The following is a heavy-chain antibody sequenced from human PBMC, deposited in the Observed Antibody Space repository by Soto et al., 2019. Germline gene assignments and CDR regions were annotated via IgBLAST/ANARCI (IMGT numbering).Heavy chain of an antibody. CDR2: ISSSSSYI. CDR1: GFTFSSYT. CDR3: ARFGYTTEAH. Sequence: EVQLMESGGGLVKPGGSLRLSCAASGFTFSSYTMIWVRQAPGKGLEWVSSISSSSSYIYYADSVKGRFTISRDNAKNSLYLQMKSLRAEDTAVYYCARFGYTTEAHWGQGTLVTVSS. V-gene: IGHV3-21*01. J-gene: IGHJ4*02. D-gene: IGHD5-12*01.